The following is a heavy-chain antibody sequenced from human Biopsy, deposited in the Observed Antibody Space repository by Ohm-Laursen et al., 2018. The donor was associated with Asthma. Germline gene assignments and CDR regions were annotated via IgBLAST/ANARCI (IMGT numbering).Heavy chain of an antibody. Sequence: TLSLTCAVSGDSIDSGDYSWTWIRQSPGVGLEWIGYIYRNGDTYYNPTLKNRVTISIDSSKNQFSLRLRSVTAADTAVYYCARGWNCGGDCYSLDSWGQGTLVIVSS. D-gene: IGHD2-21*02. CDR2: IYRNGDT. CDR1: GDSIDSGDYS. V-gene: IGHV4-30-2*06. CDR3: ARGWNCGGDCYSLDS. J-gene: IGHJ4*02.